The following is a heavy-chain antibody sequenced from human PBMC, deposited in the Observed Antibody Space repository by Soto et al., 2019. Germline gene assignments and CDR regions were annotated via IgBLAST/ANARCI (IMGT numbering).Heavy chain of an antibody. J-gene: IGHJ6*02. Sequence: SETLSLTCAVSGGSISETKWWSWVRQPPGKGLEWIGEIYRSGSTNYNASLKSRVTISLDKSKNQFSLKLNSMTAADTAVYYCARAERFSAMDVWGQGTTVTVSS. V-gene: IGHV4-4*02. CDR3: ARAERFSAMDV. D-gene: IGHD1-26*01. CDR1: GGSISETKW. CDR2: IYRSGST.